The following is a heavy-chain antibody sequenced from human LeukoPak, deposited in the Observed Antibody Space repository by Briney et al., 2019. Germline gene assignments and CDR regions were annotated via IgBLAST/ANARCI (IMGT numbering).Heavy chain of an antibody. CDR2: IYHSGST. D-gene: IGHD6-13*01. V-gene: IGHV4-30-2*01. CDR3: ARPAGYSSSWRSRYFDL. CDR1: GGSLSSGGYY. Sequence: PSETLSLTCTVSGGSLSSGGYYWSWIRQPPGKGLEWIGYIYHSGSTNYNPSLKSRVTISVDTSKNQFSLKLSSVTAADTAVYYCARPAGYSSSWRSRYFDLWGRGTLVTVSS. J-gene: IGHJ2*01.